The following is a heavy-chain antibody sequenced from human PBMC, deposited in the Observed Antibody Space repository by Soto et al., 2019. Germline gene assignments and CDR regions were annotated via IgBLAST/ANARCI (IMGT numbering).Heavy chain of an antibody. CDR2: ISYSAKT. V-gene: IGHV4-38-2*01. CDR3: TRGAGAPWVRFDS. CDR1: GYSITSGFY. D-gene: IGHD3-22*01. Sequence: SETLSLTCGVSGYSITSGFYWGWVRQSPGKGLEWIGSISYSAKTFYNPSLASRLSIAVDTSMNQFSLRLTSVTAADTAFYYCTRGAGAPWVRFDSWGQGTLVTVSS. J-gene: IGHJ4*02.